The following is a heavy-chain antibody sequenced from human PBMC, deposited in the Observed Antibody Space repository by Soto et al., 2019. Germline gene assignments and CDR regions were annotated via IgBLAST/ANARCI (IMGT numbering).Heavy chain of an antibody. CDR3: ARQGCSITSCRYYHYGMDV. CDR2: IDPSDSYT. D-gene: IGHD2-2*01. Sequence: PGESLKISCKGSGYSFTSYWISWVRQMPGKGLEWMGRIDPSDSYTNYSPSFQGHVTISADKSISTAYLQWSSLKASDTAMYYCARQGCSITSCRYYHYGMDVWGQGTTVTVSS. V-gene: IGHV5-10-1*01. CDR1: GYSFTSYW. J-gene: IGHJ6*02.